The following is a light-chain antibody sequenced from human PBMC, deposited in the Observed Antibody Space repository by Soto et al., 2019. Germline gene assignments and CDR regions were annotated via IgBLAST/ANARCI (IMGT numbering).Light chain of an antibody. CDR2: AAS. Sequence: AIRMTQSPSSFSASTGDRVTITCRASQGISSYLAWYQQKPGKAPKLLIYAASTLQSGVPSRFSGSGSGTDFTLTLSRLQSEDFATYYCQQYYSYAHTFGQGTKVEIK. V-gene: IGKV1-8*01. CDR3: QQYYSYAHT. J-gene: IGKJ1*01. CDR1: QGISSY.